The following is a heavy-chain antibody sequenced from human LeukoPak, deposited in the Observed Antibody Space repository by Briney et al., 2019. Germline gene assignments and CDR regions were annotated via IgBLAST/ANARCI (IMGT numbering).Heavy chain of an antibody. CDR3: ATDLGRYFH. CDR1: GIGFTNAW. J-gene: IGHJ4*02. Sequence: PGGSLRLSCATSGIGFTNAWMTWVRQAPGKGLEWLGRIKSKTDGETTDYAAPVKGRFTISRDDSKNTLFLQMNSLKIEDTAVYYCATDLGRYFHCGQGTLVTVSS. V-gene: IGHV3-15*01. D-gene: IGHD3-9*01. CDR2: IKSKTDGETT.